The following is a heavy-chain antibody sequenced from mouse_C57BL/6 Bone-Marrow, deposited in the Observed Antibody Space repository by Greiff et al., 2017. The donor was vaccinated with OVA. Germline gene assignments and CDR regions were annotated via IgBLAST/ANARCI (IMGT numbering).Heavy chain of an antibody. J-gene: IGHJ2*01. Sequence: EVKVVESGEGLVKPGGSLKLSCAASGFTFSSYAMSWVRQTPEKRLEWVAYISSGGDYIYYADTVKGRFTISRDNARNTLYLQMSSLKSEDTARYYCTRAILGVRCPYFDYWGQGTTLTVSS. CDR1: GFTFSSYA. CDR2: ISSGGDYI. D-gene: IGHD1-1*01. CDR3: TRAILGVRCPYFDY. V-gene: IGHV5-9-1*02.